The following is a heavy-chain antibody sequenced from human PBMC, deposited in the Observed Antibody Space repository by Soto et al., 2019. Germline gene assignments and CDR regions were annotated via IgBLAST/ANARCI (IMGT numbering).Heavy chain of an antibody. J-gene: IGHJ6*03. CDR3: AKDSAGIAVAIYYYYYMDV. CDR2: ISYDGSNK. CDR1: GFTFSSYG. D-gene: IGHD6-19*01. V-gene: IGHV3-30*18. Sequence: GGSLRLSCAASGFTFSSYGMHWVRQAPGKGLEWVAVISYDGSNKYYADSVKGRFTISRDNSKNTLYLQMNSLRAEDTAVYYCAKDSAGIAVAIYYYYYMDVWGKGTTVTVSS.